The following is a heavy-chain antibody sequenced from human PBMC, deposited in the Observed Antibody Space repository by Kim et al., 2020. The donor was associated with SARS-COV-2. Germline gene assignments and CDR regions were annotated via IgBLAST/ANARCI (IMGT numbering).Heavy chain of an antibody. V-gene: IGHV4-61*01. CDR1: GGSVSSGSYS. CDR2: MYYSGST. CDR3: ASGSGSGGRYFDC. D-gene: IGHD3-10*01. Sequence: SETLSLTCTVSGGSVSSGSYSWSWIRQPPGKGLEFIGYMYYSGSTSYNPSLKSRVTMLVDTSKNQFSLKLYSVTAADTAVYYCASGSGSGGRYFDCWGQGTLVTVSS. J-gene: IGHJ4*02.